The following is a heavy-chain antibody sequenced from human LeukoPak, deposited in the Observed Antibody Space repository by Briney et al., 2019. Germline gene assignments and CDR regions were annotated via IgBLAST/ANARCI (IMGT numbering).Heavy chain of an antibody. CDR2: IRDSGET. J-gene: IGHJ5*02. Sequence: GGSLRLSCAISGFSVSNYYMSGVRQAPGKGLEWVSLIRDSGETFYADSVKGRFTISRDNSKNTMYLQMNWLRVEDTAVYFCARDRAATQDWVEFDPWGQGTLVTVSS. CDR3: ARDRAATQDWVEFDP. D-gene: IGHD2-15*01. CDR1: GFSVSNYY. V-gene: IGHV3-66*03.